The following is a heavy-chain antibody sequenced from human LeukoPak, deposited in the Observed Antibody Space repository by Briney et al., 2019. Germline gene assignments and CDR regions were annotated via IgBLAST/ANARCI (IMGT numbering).Heavy chain of an antibody. J-gene: IGHJ3*02. Sequence: SETLSLTCTVSGGSISSYYWSWIRQPAGKGLEWIGRIYTSGSTNYNPSLKSRVTMSVDTSKNLFSLKLSSVTAADTAVYYCARAVYYYDSSGYWGLDAFDIWGQGTMVTVSS. CDR1: GGSISSYY. CDR3: ARAVYYYDSSGYWGLDAFDI. CDR2: IYTSGST. V-gene: IGHV4-4*07. D-gene: IGHD3-22*01.